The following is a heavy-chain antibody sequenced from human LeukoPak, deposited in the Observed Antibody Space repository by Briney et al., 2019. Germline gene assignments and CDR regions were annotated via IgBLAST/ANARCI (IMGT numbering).Heavy chain of an antibody. V-gene: IGHV4-39*01. CDR2: IYYSGST. Sequence: SETLSLTCTVSGDSISSSSYYWGWLRQPPGKGLEWIGSIYYSGSTYYNPSLKSRVTISVDVSDNQIFLKLNSVTAADTAVYYCARQPARNWFDPWGQGTLVTVSS. CDR1: GDSISSSSYY. J-gene: IGHJ5*02. CDR3: ARQPARNWFDP.